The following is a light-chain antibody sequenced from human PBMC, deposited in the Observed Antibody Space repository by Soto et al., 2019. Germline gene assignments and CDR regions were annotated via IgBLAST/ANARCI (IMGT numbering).Light chain of an antibody. Sequence: EIVLTPSPATLSLSPGERATLSCGASQSLDSFLAWYQQTPGQAPRLLIYDTSNRATGVPARFSGSGSGTDFTLTISSLEPEDFAVYYCQQRSRWITFGQGTRLEI. CDR2: DTS. CDR1: QSLDSF. CDR3: QQRSRWIT. V-gene: IGKV3-11*01. J-gene: IGKJ5*01.